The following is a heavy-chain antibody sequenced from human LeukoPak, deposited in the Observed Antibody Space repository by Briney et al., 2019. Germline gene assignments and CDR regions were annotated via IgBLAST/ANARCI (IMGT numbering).Heavy chain of an antibody. D-gene: IGHD2-2*01. CDR1: GFTFSSYD. CDR2: IGTAGDT. V-gene: IGHV3-13*01. J-gene: IGHJ4*02. CDR3: AKRPIVVVSVGSKKKFYFDY. Sequence: PGGSLRLSCAASGFTFSSYDMHWVRQATGKGLEWVSAIGTAGDTYYPGSVKGRFTISRENAKNSLYLQMNSLRAGDTAVYYCAKRPIVVVSVGSKKKFYFDYWGQGTLVTVSS.